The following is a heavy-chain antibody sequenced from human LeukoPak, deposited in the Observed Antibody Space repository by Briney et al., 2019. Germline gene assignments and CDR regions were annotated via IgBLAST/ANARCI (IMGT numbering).Heavy chain of an antibody. D-gene: IGHD3-3*01. J-gene: IGHJ1*01. V-gene: IGHV4-4*09. Sequence: SETLSLTCTVSGGSISSYYWSWIRQPPGKGLEWIGYIYTSGSTNYNPSLKSRVTISVDTSKNQFSLKLSSVTAADTAVYYCASAPEYYDFWSGYFMLGYFQHWGQGTLVTVSS. CDR3: ASAPEYYDFWSGYFMLGYFQH. CDR2: IYTSGST. CDR1: GGSISSYY.